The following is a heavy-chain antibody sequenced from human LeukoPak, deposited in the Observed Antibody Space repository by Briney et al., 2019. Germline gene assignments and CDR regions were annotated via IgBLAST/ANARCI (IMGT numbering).Heavy chain of an antibody. CDR2: ISSGSTTI. D-gene: IGHD3-22*01. CDR3: ASREGYYYDSSGIALGI. J-gene: IGHJ4*02. CDR1: GFSFSNYS. V-gene: IGHV3-48*01. Sequence: PGGSLRLSCAASGFSFSNYSMTWVRQAPGKGLERVSYISSGSTTIYCAESVKGRFTISRDNAKKSLYLQMNSLRAEDTAVYYCASREGYYYDSSGIALGIWGQGTLVTVSS.